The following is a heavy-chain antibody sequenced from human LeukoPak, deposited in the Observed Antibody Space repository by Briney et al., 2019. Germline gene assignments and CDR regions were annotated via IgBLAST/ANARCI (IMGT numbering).Heavy chain of an antibody. V-gene: IGHV3-33*06. CDR2: IWYDGSNK. CDR1: GFTFSSYG. J-gene: IGHJ6*03. Sequence: GGSLRLSCAASGFTFSSYGMHWVRQAPGKGLEWVAVIWYDGSNKYYAHSVKGRFTISRDNSKNTLYLQMNSLRAEDTAVYYCAKTHPVPSGYMDVWGKGTTVTVSS. CDR3: AKTHPVPSGYMDV. D-gene: IGHD3-10*01.